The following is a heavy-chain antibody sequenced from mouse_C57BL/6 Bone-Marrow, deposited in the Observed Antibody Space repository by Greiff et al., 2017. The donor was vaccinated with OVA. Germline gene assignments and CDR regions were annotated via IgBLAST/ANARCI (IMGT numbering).Heavy chain of an antibody. CDR3: ARGDDYDGPYFDY. Sequence: QVQLQQPGAELVKPGASVKMSCKASGYTFTSYWMHWVKQRPGQGLEWIGNINPSNGGTNYNEKFKSKATLTVDKSSSTAYMQLSSLTSEDSAVYYCARGDDYDGPYFDYWGQGTTLTVSS. J-gene: IGHJ2*01. V-gene: IGHV1-53*01. CDR1: GYTFTSYW. D-gene: IGHD2-4*01. CDR2: INPSNGGT.